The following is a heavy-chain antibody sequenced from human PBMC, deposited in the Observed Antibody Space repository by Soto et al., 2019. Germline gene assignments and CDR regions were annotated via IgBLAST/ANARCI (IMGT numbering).Heavy chain of an antibody. J-gene: IGHJ4*02. V-gene: IGHV3-74*01. CDR3: AREYYGILTGYYTDY. Sequence: EVQLVESGGDLVQRGGSLRLSCAASGFPFSSYWMHWVRHTPGKGLDWVARISGDGVTTYYADSVTGRFTVSRDNAKNTLSLQISGLRAEDTAVYCCAREYYGILTGYYTDYWGQGTLVSVSS. CDR1: GFPFSSYW. CDR2: ISGDGVTT. D-gene: IGHD3-9*01.